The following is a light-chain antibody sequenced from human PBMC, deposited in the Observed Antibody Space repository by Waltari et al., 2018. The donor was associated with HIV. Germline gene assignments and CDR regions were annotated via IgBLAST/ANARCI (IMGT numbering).Light chain of an antibody. CDR3: QSADNTGGNWV. CDR2: KDK. V-gene: IGLV3-25*03. Sequence: SYELTQTPSVSVSPGQTARIPCSGDALPSQYGYWYQQRPGQAPVLVIYKDKERPSVSPERFSGSSSGTTVTLIISGVQAEDEADYFCQSADNTGGNWVFGGGTKLTVL. CDR1: ALPSQY. J-gene: IGLJ3*02.